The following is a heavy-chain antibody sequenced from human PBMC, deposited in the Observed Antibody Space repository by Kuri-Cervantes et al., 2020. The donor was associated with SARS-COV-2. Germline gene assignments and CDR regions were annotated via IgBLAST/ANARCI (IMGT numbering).Heavy chain of an antibody. J-gene: IGHJ4*02. CDR3: ARHHKVQLELRDY. CDR1: GYSFTSYW. D-gene: IGHD1-7*01. V-gene: IGHV5-51*01. Sequence: GSLRLSCKGSGYSFTSYWIGWVRQMPGKGLEWMGIIYPGDSDTRYSPSFQGQVTISADKSISTAYLQWSSLKASDTAKYYCARHHKVQLELRDYWGQGTLVTVSS. CDR2: IYPGDSDT.